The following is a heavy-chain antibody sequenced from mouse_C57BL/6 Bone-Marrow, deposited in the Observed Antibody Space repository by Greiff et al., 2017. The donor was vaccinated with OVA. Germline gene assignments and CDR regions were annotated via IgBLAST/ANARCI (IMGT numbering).Heavy chain of an antibody. Sequence: EVMLVESGGGLVQPKGSLKLSCAASGFTFNTYAMHWVRQAPGKGLEWVARIRSKSSNYATYYADSVKDRFTISRDDSQSMLYLQMNNLKTEDTAMYYCVRDPAPLGSSYRYFDVWGTGTTVTVSS. CDR2: IRSKSSNYAT. CDR1: GFTFNTYA. V-gene: IGHV10-3*01. CDR3: VRDPAPLGSSYRYFDV. J-gene: IGHJ1*03. D-gene: IGHD1-1*01.